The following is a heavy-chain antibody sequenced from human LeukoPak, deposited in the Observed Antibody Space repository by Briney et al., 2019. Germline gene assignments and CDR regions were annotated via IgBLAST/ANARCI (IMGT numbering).Heavy chain of an antibody. CDR2: IYTSGTT. D-gene: IGHD6-13*01. V-gene: IGHV4-61*02. CDR1: AGSTSSGSYY. CDR3: VREGGGSGWYNWFDP. J-gene: IGHJ5*02. Sequence: PSETPSPTCNVSAGSTSSGSYYWSWIRQPAGKGLEWIGRIYTSGTTDYSPFLKSRVTISLDTSKNQLSLKMTSVTAADTAMYYCVREGGGSGWYNWFDPWGQGTLVTVSS.